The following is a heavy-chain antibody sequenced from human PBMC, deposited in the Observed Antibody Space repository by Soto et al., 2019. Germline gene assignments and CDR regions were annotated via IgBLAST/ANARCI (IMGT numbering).Heavy chain of an antibody. CDR3: ARDDDYGDKGLDY. CDR2: IGSDGRRA. CDR1: GFTFGRHG. J-gene: IGHJ4*02. V-gene: IGHV3-33*01. D-gene: IGHD4-17*01. Sequence: QVQLVESGGGVVQPGGSLRLSCAASGFTFGRHGMHWVRQAPGKGSEWVAVIGSDGRRASYADSVKGRFTISRDNGQITLYLQMNSLRAEETAVYYCARDDDYGDKGLDYWGQGTLVTVSS.